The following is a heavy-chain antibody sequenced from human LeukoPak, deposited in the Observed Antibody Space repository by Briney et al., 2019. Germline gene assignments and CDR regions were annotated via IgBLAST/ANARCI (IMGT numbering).Heavy chain of an antibody. CDR2: IYPGDSNT. V-gene: IGHV5-51*01. CDR3: ARRNYYDSSGRRGAFDI. CDR1: GYSFTTYW. J-gene: IGHJ3*02. Sequence: GESLKISCKSSGYSFTTYWIGWVRQMPGKGLKWMGIIYPGDSNTRYSPSFQGQVIISADKSITTAYLQLSSLKASDTAMYYCARRNYYDSSGRRGAFDIWGQGTMVTVSS. D-gene: IGHD3-22*01.